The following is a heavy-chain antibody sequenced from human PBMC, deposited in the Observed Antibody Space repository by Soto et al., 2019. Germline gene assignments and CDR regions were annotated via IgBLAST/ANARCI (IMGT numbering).Heavy chain of an antibody. CDR3: SRCWYSSSVYDMYL. Sequence: SETLSLTCAVYGGSFGGYYWSWVGQRPGKGLEWIGEINHGGSTNYNPSLKSRVTISVDTSKNQFSLKLSSVTAADTAVFYCSRCWYSSSVYDMYLWGHGTTVTVSS. CDR2: INHGGST. J-gene: IGHJ6*02. CDR1: GGSFGGYY. D-gene: IGHD6-6*01. V-gene: IGHV4-34*01.